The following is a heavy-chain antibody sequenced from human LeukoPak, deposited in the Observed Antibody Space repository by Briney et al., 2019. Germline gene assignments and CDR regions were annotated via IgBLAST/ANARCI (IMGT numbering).Heavy chain of an antibody. CDR3: AKSSAVTGPFDY. D-gene: IGHD7-27*01. CDR2: IYHSGST. J-gene: IGHJ4*02. CDR1: GGPISSGAFS. Sequence: SESLSLSCAVSGGPISSGAFSWSWIPQSQGQGRGWVGYIYHSGSTYYNPSLKTRVTISVDRSKNQCSLKLSSVTAADTAVYYCAKSSAVTGPFDYWGEGTLVTVSS. V-gene: IGHV4-30-2*06.